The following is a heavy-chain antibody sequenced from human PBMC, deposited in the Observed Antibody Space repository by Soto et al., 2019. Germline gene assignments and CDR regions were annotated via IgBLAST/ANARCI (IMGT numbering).Heavy chain of an antibody. CDR2: ISSSGSTI. Sequence: GGSLRLSCAASGSTFSYYYMSWIRQAPGKGLEWVSYISSSGSTIYYADSVKGRFTISRDNAKNSLYLQMNSLRAEDTAMYYCARGWTHYYYGMDVWGQGTTVTVSS. V-gene: IGHV3-11*01. D-gene: IGHD3-3*01. CDR3: ARGWTHYYYGMDV. CDR1: GSTFSYYY. J-gene: IGHJ6*02.